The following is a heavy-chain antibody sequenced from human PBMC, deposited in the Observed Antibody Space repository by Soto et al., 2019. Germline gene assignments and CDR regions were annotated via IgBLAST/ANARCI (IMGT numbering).Heavy chain of an antibody. CDR2: IYPGDSDT. Sequence: PGESLKISCKGSGYSFTSYWIGWVRQMPGKGLEWMGIIYPGDSDTRYSPSFQGQVTISADKSISTAYLQWSSLKASDTAMYYCARHGLGETTAMANYYYYGMDVWGQGTTVTVSS. D-gene: IGHD5-18*01. V-gene: IGHV5-51*01. J-gene: IGHJ6*02. CDR1: GYSFTSYW. CDR3: ARHGLGETTAMANYYYYGMDV.